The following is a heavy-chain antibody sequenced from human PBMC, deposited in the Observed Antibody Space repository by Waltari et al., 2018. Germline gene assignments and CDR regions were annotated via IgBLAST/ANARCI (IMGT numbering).Heavy chain of an antibody. J-gene: IGHJ4*02. Sequence: QVQLVQSGAEVKKPGSSVKVSCKASGGTFSSYAISWVRQAPGQGLEWMGGIIPIFNTANYAQKFQGRVTITADESTSTAYMELSSLRSEDTAMYYCARLKGYCSNTACYGCFDHWGQGTLVTVSS. V-gene: IGHV1-69*12. CDR3: ARLKGYCSNTACYGCFDH. D-gene: IGHD2-2*01. CDR1: GGTFSSYA. CDR2: IIPIFNTA.